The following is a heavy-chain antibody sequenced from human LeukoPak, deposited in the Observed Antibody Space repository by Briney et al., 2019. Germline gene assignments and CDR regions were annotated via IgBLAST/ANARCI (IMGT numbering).Heavy chain of an antibody. D-gene: IGHD6-19*01. Sequence: ASVKVSCKASGYTFTSYYMHWVRQAPGQGLEWMGIINPSGGSTSYAQKFQGRVTMTRDMSTSTVYMELSSLRSEDTAVYYCATLLVQGSGWTGWGQGTLVTVSS. CDR2: INPSGGST. CDR3: ATLLVQGSGWTG. J-gene: IGHJ4*02. CDR1: GYTFTSYY. V-gene: IGHV1-46*01.